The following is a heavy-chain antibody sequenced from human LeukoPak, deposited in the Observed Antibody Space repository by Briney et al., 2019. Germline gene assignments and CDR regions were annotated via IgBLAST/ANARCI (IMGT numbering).Heavy chain of an antibody. CDR1: GGIFSSYA. D-gene: IGHD3-10*01. J-gene: IGHJ6*02. Sequence: SVKVSCKASGGIFSSYAISWVRQAPGQGLEWMGRIIPILGIANYAQKFQGRVTITADKSTSTAYMELSSLRSEDTAVYYCARGFTMVRGIPPYYYGMDVWGQGTTVTVSS. CDR3: ARGFTMVRGIPPYYYGMDV. V-gene: IGHV1-69*04. CDR2: IIPILGIA.